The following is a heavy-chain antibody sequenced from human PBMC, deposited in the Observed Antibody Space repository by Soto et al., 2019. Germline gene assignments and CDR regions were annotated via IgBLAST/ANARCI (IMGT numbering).Heavy chain of an antibody. CDR2: ISYDGSNK. J-gene: IGHJ6*03. Sequence: QVQLVESGGGVVQPGRSLRLSCAASGFTFSSYGMHWVRQAPGKGLEWVAVISYDGSNKYYADSVKGRFTISRDNSKNTLYLQMNSLRAEDTAVYYCAKDGRDNGVWYYYYMDVWGKGTTVTVSS. CDR1: GFTFSSYG. V-gene: IGHV3-30*18. CDR3: AKDGRDNGVWYYYYMDV. D-gene: IGHD1-1*01.